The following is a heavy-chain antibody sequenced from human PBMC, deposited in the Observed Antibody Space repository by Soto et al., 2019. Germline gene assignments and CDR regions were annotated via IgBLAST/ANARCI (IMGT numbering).Heavy chain of an antibody. V-gene: IGHV3-21*01. CDR3: AGDHTPHYYYGSSGYARFGMDV. J-gene: IGHJ6*02. D-gene: IGHD3-22*01. CDR1: GFTFSSYS. Sequence: GGSLRLSCAASGFTFSSYSMNWVRQAPGKGLEWVSSISSSSSYIYYADSVKGRFTISRDNAKNSLYLQMNSLRAEDTAVYYCAGDHTPHYYYGSSGYARFGMDVWGQGTTVTVSS. CDR2: ISSSSSYI.